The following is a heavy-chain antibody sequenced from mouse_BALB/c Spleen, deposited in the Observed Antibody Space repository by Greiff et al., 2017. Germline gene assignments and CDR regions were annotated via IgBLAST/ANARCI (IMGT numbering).Heavy chain of an antibody. CDR2: IYPGNGDT. Sequence: QVQLQQPGAELVKPGASVKMSCKASGYTFTSYNMHWVKQTPGQGLEWIGAIYPGNGDTSYNQKFKGKATLTADKSSSTAYMQLSSLTSEDSAVYYCARIYYYGSSSLYYAMDYWGQGTSVTVSS. J-gene: IGHJ4*01. CDR1: GYTFTSYN. V-gene: IGHV1-12*01. D-gene: IGHD1-1*01. CDR3: ARIYYYGSSSLYYAMDY.